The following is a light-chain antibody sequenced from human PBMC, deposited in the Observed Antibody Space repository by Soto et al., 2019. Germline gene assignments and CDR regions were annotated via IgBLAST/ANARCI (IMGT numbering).Light chain of an antibody. V-gene: IGKV1-8*01. CDR2: HAS. CDR1: QDIGRY. Sequence: AIRMTQSPSSFSASTGDRVSITCRATQDIGRYLAWYQQIPGKAPKLLIYHASALQSGVPSRFSGSGSGTEFTLTISSLQPEDFATYYCQQLNSYPLTFGGGTKVDIK. CDR3: QQLNSYPLT. J-gene: IGKJ4*01.